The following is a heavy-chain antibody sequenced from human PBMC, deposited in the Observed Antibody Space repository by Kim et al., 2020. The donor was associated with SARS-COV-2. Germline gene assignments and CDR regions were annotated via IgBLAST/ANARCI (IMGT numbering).Heavy chain of an antibody. Sequence: GGSLRLSCVGSGFTFIEYWATWVRQAPGKGLEWVANINEVGSERNYVDSVKGRFTIFRDNAKKSVDLQMNSLRDEDTAVYYCARGTATRFWGQGALVIVSS. V-gene: IGHV3-7*01. CDR1: GFTFIEYW. CDR2: INEVGSER. CDR3: ARGTATRF. D-gene: IGHD6-6*01. J-gene: IGHJ1*01.